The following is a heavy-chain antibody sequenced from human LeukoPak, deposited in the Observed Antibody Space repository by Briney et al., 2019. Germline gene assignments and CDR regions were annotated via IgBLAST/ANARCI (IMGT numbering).Heavy chain of an antibody. D-gene: IGHD2-15*01. CDR3: ASVCSGGSCYANGYYFDS. Sequence: PGGSLRLSCAASGFTFSSYWMSWVRQAPGKGLEWVANIKQDGGEKYYVDSVKGRFTISRDNAKNSLYLQMNSLRADDTAVYYCASVCSGGSCYANGYYFDSWGQGTLVTVSS. J-gene: IGHJ4*02. CDR2: IKQDGGEK. CDR1: GFTFSSYW. V-gene: IGHV3-7*01.